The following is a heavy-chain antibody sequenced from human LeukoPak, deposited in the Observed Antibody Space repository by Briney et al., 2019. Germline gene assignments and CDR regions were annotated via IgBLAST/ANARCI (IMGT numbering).Heavy chain of an antibody. Sequence: PGGSLRLSCAASGFTFSSYAMSWVRQAPGKGLEWVSAISGSGGSTYYADSVKGRFTISRDNSKNTLYLQMNSLRAEDTAVYYCARASVGRGYCSSTSCYTGIEYWGQGTLVTVSS. D-gene: IGHD2-2*02. CDR2: ISGSGGST. V-gene: IGHV3-23*01. J-gene: IGHJ4*02. CDR3: ARASVGRGYCSSTSCYTGIEY. CDR1: GFTFSSYA.